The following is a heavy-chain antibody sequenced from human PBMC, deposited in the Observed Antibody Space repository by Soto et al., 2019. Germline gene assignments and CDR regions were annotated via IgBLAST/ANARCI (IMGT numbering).Heavy chain of an antibody. V-gene: IGHV3-48*03. CDR1: GFTFSSYE. CDR2: INSGGSSI. Sequence: PGGSLRLSCAASGFTFSSYEMDWVRQAPGKGLEWVAYINSGGSSIYYADSVKGRFTISRDNAKNSLYLQMNSLRAEDTAVYYCARGSAYSDYDLEYWGQGTLVTVSS. D-gene: IGHD4-17*01. CDR3: ARGSAYSDYDLEY. J-gene: IGHJ4*02.